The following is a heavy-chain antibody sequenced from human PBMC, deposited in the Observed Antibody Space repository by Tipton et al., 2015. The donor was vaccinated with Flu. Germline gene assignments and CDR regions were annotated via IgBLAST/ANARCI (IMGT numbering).Heavy chain of an antibody. Sequence: QLVQSGGGLIQRGGSLRLSRVVSGFTVSSNYMTWVRQAPGKGLEWVSVIYSDGSTYYIDSVKGRFTISRDNSKNMLSLEMNSLRAEDTAVYYCARGQGANPWGQGTLVTVSS. J-gene: IGHJ5*02. CDR3: ARGQGANP. V-gene: IGHV3-53*01. CDR2: IYSDGST. CDR1: GFTVSSNY.